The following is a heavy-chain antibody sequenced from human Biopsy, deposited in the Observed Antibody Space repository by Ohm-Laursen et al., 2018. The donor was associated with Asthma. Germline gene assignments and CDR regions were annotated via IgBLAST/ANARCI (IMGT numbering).Heavy chain of an antibody. J-gene: IGHJ3*01. CDR1: GFTFRSFG. D-gene: IGHD3-10*01. CDR3: ARDGFGAYQIDAFNL. CDR2: ISYNGSTK. V-gene: IGHV3-30*03. Sequence: SLRLSCTALGFTFRSFGMHWVRQAPGKGLEWVALISYNGSTKVYPDSAKGRFSISRDKSKNTLYLQMNTLTAEDTAVYYCARDGFGAYQIDAFNLWGQGTLVTVSS.